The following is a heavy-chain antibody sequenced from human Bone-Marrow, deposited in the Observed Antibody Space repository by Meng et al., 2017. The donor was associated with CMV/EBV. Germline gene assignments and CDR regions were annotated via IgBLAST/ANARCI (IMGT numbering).Heavy chain of an antibody. J-gene: IGHJ6*02. V-gene: IGHV3-30*04. CDR1: GFTFSSYA. Sequence: GESLKISCAASGFTFSSYAMHWVRQAPGKGLEWVAVISYDGSNKYYADSVKGRFTISRDNSKNTLYLHMNSLRAEDTAVYYCARGLMLYQVHYHDMDVWGQGTTVTVSS. D-gene: IGHD2-8*01. CDR2: ISYDGSNK. CDR3: ARGLMLYQVHYHDMDV.